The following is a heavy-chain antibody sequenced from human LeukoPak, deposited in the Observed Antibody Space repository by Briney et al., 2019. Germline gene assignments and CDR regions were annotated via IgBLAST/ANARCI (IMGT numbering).Heavy chain of an antibody. V-gene: IGHV3-7*01. Sequence: GGCLRLSCAASGFTFSNYWMSWVRQAPGKGLEWVASIRPDGDGDHFMDSVKGRFTISRDNAERSLFLQMNSLRADDTAVYYCERLMGGVTTYDSWGQGTLVTVSS. CDR3: ERLMGGVTTYDS. D-gene: IGHD4-11*01. J-gene: IGHJ4*02. CDR1: GFTFSNYW. CDR2: IRPDGDGD.